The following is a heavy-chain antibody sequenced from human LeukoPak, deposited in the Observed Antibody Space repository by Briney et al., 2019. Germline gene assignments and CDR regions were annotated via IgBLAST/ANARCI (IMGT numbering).Heavy chain of an antibody. D-gene: IGHD2-15*01. CDR1: GFFVSNNY. CDR2: IYSGGDT. Sequence: TGGSLRLSCAASGFFVSNNYMSWVRQAPGKGLEWVSVIYSGGDTYYADSVKGRFTISRDNSKNTLYLQMNRLRAEDTAIYYCAGEWGYGCGGECFSGIQAYYGMDVWGQGTTVTVSS. CDR3: AGEWGYGCGGECFSGIQAYYGMDV. J-gene: IGHJ6*02. V-gene: IGHV3-53*01.